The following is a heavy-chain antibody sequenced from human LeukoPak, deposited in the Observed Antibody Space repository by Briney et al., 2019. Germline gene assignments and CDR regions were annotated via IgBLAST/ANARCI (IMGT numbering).Heavy chain of an antibody. CDR2: IDNSGST. D-gene: IGHD6-19*01. Sequence: SETLSLTRSVSGGHIDSVYWNWIRQPPGKGLGWIGYIDNSGSTKYNPSLQSRITMSRDTSKKQFSLKLTSVTAADTAMYYCASGAGWLIDYWGQGTLVSVSS. V-gene: IGHV4-4*08. CDR3: ASGAGWLIDY. CDR1: GGHIDSVY. J-gene: IGHJ4*02.